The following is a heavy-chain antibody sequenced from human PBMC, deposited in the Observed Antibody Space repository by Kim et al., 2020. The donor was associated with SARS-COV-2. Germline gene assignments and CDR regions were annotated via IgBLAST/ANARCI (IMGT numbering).Heavy chain of an antibody. CDR2: ISSSSSYT. CDR3: ARDRSSSGWYNLNYYYYYGMDV. D-gene: IGHD6-19*01. CDR1: GFTFSDYY. Sequence: GGSLRLSCAASGFTFSDYYMSWIRQAPGKGLEWVSYISSSSSYTNYADSVKGRFTISRDNAKNSLYLQMNSLRAEDTAVYYCARDRSSSGWYNLNYYYYYGMDVWGQGTTVTVSS. J-gene: IGHJ6*02. V-gene: IGHV3-11*05.